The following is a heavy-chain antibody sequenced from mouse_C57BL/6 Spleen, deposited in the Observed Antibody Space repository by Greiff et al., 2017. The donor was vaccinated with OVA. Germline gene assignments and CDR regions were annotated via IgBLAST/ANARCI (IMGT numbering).Heavy chain of an antibody. D-gene: IGHD2-1*01. Sequence: EVHLVESGPGLVKPSQSLSLTCSVTGYSITSGYYWNWIRQFPGNKLEWMGYISYDGSNNYNPSLKNRISITRDTSKNQFFLKLNSVTTEDTATYYCARGGVYGNLRYFDVWGTGTTVTVSS. V-gene: IGHV3-6*01. CDR3: ARGGVYGNLRYFDV. CDR2: ISYDGSN. CDR1: GYSITSGYY. J-gene: IGHJ1*03.